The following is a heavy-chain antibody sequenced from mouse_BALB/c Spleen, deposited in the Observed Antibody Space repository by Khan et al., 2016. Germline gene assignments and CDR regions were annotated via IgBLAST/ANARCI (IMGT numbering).Heavy chain of an antibody. CDR1: RFTFSSHA. Sequence: EVELVESGGGLVKPGGSLKLSCAASRFTFSSHAMSWVRQTPEKRLEWVASISSGGTTFYPDSSKGRFTISRDNARNILYLQMTSLRSEDTAMYYCVRGVIMVVDYFDYWGQGTTLTVSS. CDR2: ISSGGTT. CDR3: VRGVIMVVDYFDY. D-gene: IGHD1-1*01. J-gene: IGHJ2*01. V-gene: IGHV5-6-5*01.